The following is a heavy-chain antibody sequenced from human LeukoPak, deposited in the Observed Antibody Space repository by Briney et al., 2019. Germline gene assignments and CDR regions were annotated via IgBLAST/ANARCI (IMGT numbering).Heavy chain of an antibody. V-gene: IGHV3-48*02. CDR3: ARGGSGYGDYYYFYGMDV. CDR1: GFTFNSYS. Sequence: GGSLRLSCAAPGFTFNSYSMNWVRQVPGKGLEWVSYISNSSSTMYYADSVKGRFTISRDNAKNSLYLQMNSLRDEDTAVYYCARGGSGYGDYYYFYGMDVWGQGTTVTVSS. D-gene: IGHD3-22*01. J-gene: IGHJ6*02. CDR2: ISNSSSTM.